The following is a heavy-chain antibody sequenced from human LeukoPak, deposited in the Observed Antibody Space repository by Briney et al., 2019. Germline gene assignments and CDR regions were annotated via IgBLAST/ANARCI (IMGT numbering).Heavy chain of an antibody. CDR3: ARDQGIVAAWYYGMDV. Sequence: ASVKVSCKASGGTFSSYAISWVRQAPGQGLGWMGGIIPIFGTANYAQKFQGRVTITADESTSTAYMELSSLRSEDTAVYYCARDQGIVAAWYYGMDVWGQGTTVTVSS. D-gene: IGHD2-15*01. CDR1: GGTFSSYA. V-gene: IGHV1-69*13. J-gene: IGHJ6*02. CDR2: IIPIFGTA.